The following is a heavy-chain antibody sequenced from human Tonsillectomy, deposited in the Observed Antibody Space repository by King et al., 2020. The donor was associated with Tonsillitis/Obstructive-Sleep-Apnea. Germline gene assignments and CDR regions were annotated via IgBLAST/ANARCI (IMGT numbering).Heavy chain of an antibody. CDR1: GFTFNSYA. Sequence: VQLLESGGGLVQPGGSLRLSCAASGFTFNSYAMIWVRQAPGKGLEWVSSISGRGHMTYYAESVKGRFTISRDNSKNTLSLQMNSLRAEDTAVYYCAKDLRCSSISCYSDYYYYRDVWGKGTTVTVSS. V-gene: IGHV3-23*01. CDR3: AKDLRCSSISCYSDYYYYRDV. CDR2: ISGRGHMT. D-gene: IGHD2-2*01. J-gene: IGHJ6*03.